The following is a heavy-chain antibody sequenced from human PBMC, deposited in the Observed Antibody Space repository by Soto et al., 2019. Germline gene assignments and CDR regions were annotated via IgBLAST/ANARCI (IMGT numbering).Heavy chain of an antibody. CDR2: IKQDGSDE. CDR3: ASDFAL. J-gene: IGHJ2*01. CDR1: GFMFSAYW. Sequence: EVQLVESGGGLVQPGGSLRLSCTASGFMFSAYWMSWVRQAPGKGLEWVANIKQDGSDEYYVDSLKGRFTISRDKGKNSLYLQMNSLRAEDTAVYYCASDFALWGRGTLVTVSS. V-gene: IGHV3-7*01.